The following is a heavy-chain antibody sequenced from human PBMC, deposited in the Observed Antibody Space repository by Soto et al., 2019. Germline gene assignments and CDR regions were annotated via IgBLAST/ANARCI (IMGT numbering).Heavy chain of an antibody. CDR2: IYYSGST. CDR1: GGSISSYY. D-gene: IGHD1-26*01. Sequence: QVQLQESGPGLVKPSETLSLTCTVSGGSISSYYWSWIRQPPGKGLEWIGYIYYSGSTNYNPSLKSRVTXXVXTXMNQFSLKLSSVTAADTAVYYCARRGSYYARAAFDIWGQGTMVTVSS. V-gene: IGHV4-59*01. CDR3: ARRGSYYARAAFDI. J-gene: IGHJ3*02.